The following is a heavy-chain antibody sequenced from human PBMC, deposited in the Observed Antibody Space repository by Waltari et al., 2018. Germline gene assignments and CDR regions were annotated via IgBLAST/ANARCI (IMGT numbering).Heavy chain of an antibody. D-gene: IGHD1-26*01. Sequence: QVQLVQSGAEVTKPGASVKVSCKASGYTFTGYYMHWVRQAPGQGLEWMGRINPNSGGTNYAQKFQGRVTMTRDTSISTAYMELSRLRSDDTAVYYCARITSRCMAHPACPSYFDIWGQGTMVTVSS. CDR2: INPNSGGT. V-gene: IGHV1-2*06. CDR3: ARITSRCMAHPACPSYFDI. CDR1: GYTFTGYY. J-gene: IGHJ3*02.